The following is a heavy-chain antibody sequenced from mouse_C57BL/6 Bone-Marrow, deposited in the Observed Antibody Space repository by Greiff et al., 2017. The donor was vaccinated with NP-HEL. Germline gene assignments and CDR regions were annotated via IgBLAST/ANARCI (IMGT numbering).Heavy chain of an antibody. CDR3: ARRGQLRLFAY. V-gene: IGHV1-81*01. D-gene: IGHD3-2*02. CDR1: GYTFTSYG. J-gene: IGHJ3*01. Sequence: VKLQQSGAELARPGASVKLSCKASGYTFTSYGISWVKQRTGQGLEWIGEIYPRSGNTYYNEKFKGKATLTADKSSSTAYMELRSLTSEDSAVYFCARRGQLRLFAYWGQGTLVTVSA. CDR2: IYPRSGNT.